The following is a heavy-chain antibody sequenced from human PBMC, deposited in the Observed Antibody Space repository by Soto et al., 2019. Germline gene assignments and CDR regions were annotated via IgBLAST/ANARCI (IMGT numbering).Heavy chain of an antibody. V-gene: IGHV3-23*01. Sequence: EVQLLESGGGLVQPGGSLRLSCAASGFTFSSYAMSWVRQAPGKGLEWVSAISGSGGSTYYADSVKGRFTISRDNSKNTLYLQMNSLRAEDTAVYYCAKDRGVTSNIIYYFDYWGQGTLVTVSS. CDR2: ISGSGGST. J-gene: IGHJ4*02. CDR1: GFTFSSYA. CDR3: AKDRGVTSNIIYYFDY. D-gene: IGHD2-8*01.